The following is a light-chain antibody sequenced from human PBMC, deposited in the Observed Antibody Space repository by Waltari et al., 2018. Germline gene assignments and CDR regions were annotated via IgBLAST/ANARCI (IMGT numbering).Light chain of an antibody. CDR1: QSILSTSNNENY. CDR3: QQHYSAPLT. V-gene: IGKV4-1*01. CDR2: WAS. Sequence: DIVMTQSPDSLAVSLGERATINCKSSQSILSTSNNENYLAWYQHKPGQPPRLLISWASARKSGVPERFSGSGSGTDFTLTISSLQAEDVAVYYCQQHYSAPLTFGGGTKVEI. J-gene: IGKJ4*01.